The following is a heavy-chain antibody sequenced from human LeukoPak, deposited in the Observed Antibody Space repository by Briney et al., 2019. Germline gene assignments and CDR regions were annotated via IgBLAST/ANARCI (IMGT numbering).Heavy chain of an antibody. D-gene: IGHD2-2*01. V-gene: IGHV4-39*07. Sequence: PSETLSLTCTVSGGSISSSSYYWGWIRQPPGKGLEWIGSIYYSGSTYYNPSLKSRVTISVDTSKNQFSLKLSSVTAADTAVYYCARFGREAAINWFDPWGQGTLVTVSS. CDR1: GGSISSSSYY. CDR3: ARFGREAAINWFDP. CDR2: IYYSGST. J-gene: IGHJ5*02.